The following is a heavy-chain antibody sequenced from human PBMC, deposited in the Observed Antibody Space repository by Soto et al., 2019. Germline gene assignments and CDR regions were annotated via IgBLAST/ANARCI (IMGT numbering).Heavy chain of an antibody. CDR3: ARRAYDILAGYPNWFDP. J-gene: IGHJ5*02. V-gene: IGHV4-34*01. CDR2: INHSGST. Sequence: SETLSLTCAVYGGSFSGYYWSWIRQPPGKGLEWIGEINHSGSTNYNPSLKSRVTISVDTSKNQFSLKLSSVTAADTAVYYCARRAYDILAGYPNWFDPWGQGTLVTVSS. CDR1: GGSFSGYY. D-gene: IGHD3-9*01.